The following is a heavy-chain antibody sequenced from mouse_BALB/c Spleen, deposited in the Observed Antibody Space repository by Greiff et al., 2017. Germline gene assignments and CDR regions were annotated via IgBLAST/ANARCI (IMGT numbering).Heavy chain of an antibody. J-gene: IGHJ4*01. Sequence: EVKLVESGGGLVQPGGSLKLSCAASGFTFSSYTMSWVRQTPEKRLEWVAYISNGGGSTYYPDTVKGRFTSSRDNAKNTLYLQMSSLKSEDTAMYYCARQSSGPYYYAMDYWGQGTSVTVSS. CDR3: ARQSSGPYYYAMDY. CDR1: GFTFSSYT. CDR2: ISNGGGST. D-gene: IGHD3-1*01. V-gene: IGHV5-12-2*01.